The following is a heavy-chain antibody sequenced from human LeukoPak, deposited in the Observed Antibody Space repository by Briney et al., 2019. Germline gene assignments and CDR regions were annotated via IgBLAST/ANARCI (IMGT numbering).Heavy chain of an antibody. CDR1: GFTFSGYA. CDR2: ISGSGGST. V-gene: IGHV3-23*01. J-gene: IGHJ5*02. CDR3: AKPGGVAAAGTLENWFDP. Sequence: PGGSLRLSCAASGFTFSGYAMSWVRQAPGKGLEWVSAISGSGGSTYYADSVKGRFTISRDNSKNTLYLQMNSLRAEDTAVYYCAKPGGVAAAGTLENWFDPWGQGTLVTVSS. D-gene: IGHD6-13*01.